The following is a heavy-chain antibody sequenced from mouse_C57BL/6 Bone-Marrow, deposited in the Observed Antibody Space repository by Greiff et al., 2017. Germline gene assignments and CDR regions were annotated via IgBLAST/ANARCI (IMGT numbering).Heavy chain of an antibody. CDR2: INPSSGYT. D-gene: IGHD1-1*01. Sequence: VMLVESGAELARPGASVKMSCKASGYTFTSYTMHWVKQRPGQGLEWIGYINPSSGYTKYNQKFKDKATLTADKSSSTAYMQLSSRTSEDSAVYDCARVVIYYYGSSWGDFDYWGQGTTLTVSS. V-gene: IGHV1-4*01. CDR3: ARVVIYYYGSSWGDFDY. J-gene: IGHJ2*01. CDR1: GYTFTSYT.